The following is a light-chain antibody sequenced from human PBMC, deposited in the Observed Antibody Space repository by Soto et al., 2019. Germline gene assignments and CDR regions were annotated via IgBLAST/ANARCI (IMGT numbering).Light chain of an antibody. V-gene: IGKV3-20*01. CDR1: LSFSSSY. Sequence: EIVLTQAPGTLYLSPGERATLSCSASLSFSSSYLAWYQQKPGQAPRLLIYGASSRATGIPDRFSGSGSGTDFTLTISRLEPEDFAVYYCQQYGSSPRTFGQGTKVQTK. J-gene: IGKJ1*01. CDR2: GAS. CDR3: QQYGSSPRT.